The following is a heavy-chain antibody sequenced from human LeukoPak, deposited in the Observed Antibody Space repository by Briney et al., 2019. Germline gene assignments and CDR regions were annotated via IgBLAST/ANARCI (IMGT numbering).Heavy chain of an antibody. J-gene: IGHJ4*02. CDR3: ARWGGGITIFGVANYYFDY. D-gene: IGHD3-3*01. Sequence: ASVKVSCKASGYTFTSYGISWVRQAPGQGLEWMGWISAYNGNTNYAQKLQGRVTMTTDTSTSTAYMELRSLRSDDTAVYYCARWGGGITIFGVANYYFDYWGQGTLVTVSS. V-gene: IGHV1-18*01. CDR2: ISAYNGNT. CDR1: GYTFTSYG.